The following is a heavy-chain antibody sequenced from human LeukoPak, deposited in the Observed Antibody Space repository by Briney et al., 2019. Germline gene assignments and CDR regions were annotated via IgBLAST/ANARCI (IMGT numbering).Heavy chain of an antibody. V-gene: IGHV3-23*01. CDR3: AREPTYYDFWSGYYPSRYFDY. Sequence: GGSLRLSCAASGFTFSSYAMSWVRQAPGKGLEWVSGISGSGGTTHYADSVKGRFTISRDNSKNTLYVQMNSLRAEDTAVYYCAREPTYYDFWSGYYPSRYFDYWGQGTLVTVSS. CDR1: GFTFSSYA. D-gene: IGHD3-3*01. J-gene: IGHJ4*02. CDR2: ISGSGGTT.